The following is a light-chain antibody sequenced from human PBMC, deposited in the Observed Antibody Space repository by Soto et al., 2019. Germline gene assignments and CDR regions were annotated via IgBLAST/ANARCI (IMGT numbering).Light chain of an antibody. CDR2: GAS. CDR3: QQYGGSPWT. Sequence: ETVLTQSPGTLSLSPGERATLSCRASQSVSSLYLAWYQQKPGQAPRLLIYGASSRATGIPDRFSGSGSGKDFTLTISRLEPEDFAVYYCQQYGGSPWTFGQGTKVEI. V-gene: IGKV3-20*01. J-gene: IGKJ1*01. CDR1: QSVSSLY.